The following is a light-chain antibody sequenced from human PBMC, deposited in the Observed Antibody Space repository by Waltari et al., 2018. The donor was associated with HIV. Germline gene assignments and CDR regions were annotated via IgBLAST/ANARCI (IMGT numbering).Light chain of an antibody. CDR3: QQYNNWPYT. V-gene: IGKV3-15*01. Sequence: DIVMTQSPATLSVSPGERATLSCRASQSVSSNLAWYQQKPGQAPRLLIYSASTRATGIPARFSGSESGTEFTLTISSLQSEDFAVYYCQQYNNWPYTFGQGTKLEIK. J-gene: IGKJ2*01. CDR2: SAS. CDR1: QSVSSN.